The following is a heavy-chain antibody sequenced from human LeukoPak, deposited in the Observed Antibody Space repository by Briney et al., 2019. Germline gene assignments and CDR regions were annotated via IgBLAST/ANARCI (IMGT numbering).Heavy chain of an antibody. J-gene: IGHJ4*02. CDR3: AHGAMYQLDY. V-gene: IGHV3-23*01. Sequence: GGSLRLSCAASGFPFSSHGMSWVRQAPAKGLERVSGIIGGAGSTYYADSVKGRFTISGDNSKNTLFLQMNSLRAADTAVYYCAHGAMYQLDYWGQGTLVIVSS. CDR1: GFPFSSHG. CDR2: IIGGAGST. D-gene: IGHD2-2*01.